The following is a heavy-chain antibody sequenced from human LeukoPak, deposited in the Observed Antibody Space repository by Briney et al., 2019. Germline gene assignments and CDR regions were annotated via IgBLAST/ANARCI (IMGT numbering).Heavy chain of an antibody. CDR2: INHSGST. V-gene: IGHV4-34*01. J-gene: IGHJ4*02. Sequence: PSETLSLTCAVYGGSFSGCYWSWIRQPPGKGLEWIGEINHSGSTNYDPSLKSRVTISVDTSKNQFSLKLSSVTAADTAVYYCARGGLYGDSVGEYYFDYWGQGTLVTVSS. CDR3: ARGGLYGDSVGEYYFDY. D-gene: IGHD4-17*01. CDR1: GGSFSGCY.